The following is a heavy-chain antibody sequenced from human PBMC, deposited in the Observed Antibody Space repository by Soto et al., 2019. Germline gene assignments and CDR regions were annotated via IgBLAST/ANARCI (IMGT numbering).Heavy chain of an antibody. J-gene: IGHJ4*02. Sequence: QLQLQESGPGLVKPSETLSLTCTVSGGSISSSSYYWGWIRQPPGKGLEWIGSIYYSGSTYYNPSLKSRVTISVDTSKNQFSLKLSSVTAADTAVYYCASQVAGYSSGWYGYWGQGTLVTVSS. V-gene: IGHV4-39*01. D-gene: IGHD6-19*01. CDR3: ASQVAGYSSGWYGY. CDR2: IYYSGST. CDR1: GGSISSSSYY.